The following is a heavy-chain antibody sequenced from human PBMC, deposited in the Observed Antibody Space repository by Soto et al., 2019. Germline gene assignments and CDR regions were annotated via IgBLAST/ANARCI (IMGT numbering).Heavy chain of an antibody. CDR1: GFTFSSYG. V-gene: IGHV3-33*01. CDR2: IWYDGSNK. D-gene: IGHD6-19*01. CDR3: ARDQTQWLGSFDY. J-gene: IGHJ4*02. Sequence: QVQLVESGGGVVQPGRSLRLSCAASGFTFSSYGMHWVRQAPGKGLEWVAVIWYDGSNKYYAGSVKGRFTISRDNSKNTLYLQVNSLRAEDTAVYYCARDQTQWLGSFDYWGQGTLVTVSS.